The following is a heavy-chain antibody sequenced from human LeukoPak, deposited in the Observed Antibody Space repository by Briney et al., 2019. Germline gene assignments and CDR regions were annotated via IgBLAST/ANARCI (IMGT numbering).Heavy chain of an antibody. CDR1: GYTSTSYD. Sequence: ASVKVSCKASGYTSTSYDINWVRQATGQGLEWMGWMNPNSGNTGYAQKFQGRVTMTRNTSISTAYMELSSLRSEDTAVYYCARLSWMSYAFDIWGQGTMVTVSS. V-gene: IGHV1-8*01. J-gene: IGHJ3*02. CDR2: MNPNSGNT. D-gene: IGHD1-1*01. CDR3: ARLSWMSYAFDI.